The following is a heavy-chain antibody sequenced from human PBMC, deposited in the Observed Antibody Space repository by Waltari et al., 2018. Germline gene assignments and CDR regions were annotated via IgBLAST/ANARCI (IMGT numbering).Heavy chain of an antibody. V-gene: IGHV1-69*05. CDR3: ASVLQLTKNPYNWLDP. J-gene: IGHJ5*02. D-gene: IGHD6-6*01. CDR1: GVTFSSYA. CDR2: IIPIFGTA. Sequence: QVQLVQSGAEVKKPGSSVKVSCKASGVTFSSYAISWVRQAPGQGLEWMGGIIPIFGTANYAQKFQGRVTITTDESTSTAYMELSSLRSEDTAVYYCASVLQLTKNPYNWLDPWGQGTLVTVSS.